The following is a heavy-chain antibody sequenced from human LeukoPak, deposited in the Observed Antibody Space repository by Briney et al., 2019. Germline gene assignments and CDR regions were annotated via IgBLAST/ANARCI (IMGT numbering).Heavy chain of an antibody. D-gene: IGHD6-13*01. CDR2: IYYSGST. Sequence: GWVRQAPGKGLEWIGSIYYSGSTYYNPSLKSRVTISVDTSKNQFSLKLSSVTAADTAVYYCARTCSYSSSWYRCWFDPWGQGTLVTVSS. J-gene: IGHJ5*02. V-gene: IGHV4-39*01. CDR3: ARTCSYSSSWYRCWFDP.